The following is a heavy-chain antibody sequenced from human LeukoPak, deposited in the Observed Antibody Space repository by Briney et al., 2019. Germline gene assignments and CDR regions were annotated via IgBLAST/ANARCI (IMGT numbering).Heavy chain of an antibody. CDR1: GGSISSYY. CDR2: IYYSGST. Sequence: SETLSLTCTVSGGSISSYYWSWIRQPPGKGLEWIGYIYYSGSTNYNPSLTSRGTISVDTTKNQFSLKLSSVTAADTAVYYCAREDSEDAFDFWGQGTMLTVSS. CDR3: AREDSEDAFDF. V-gene: IGHV4-59*01. J-gene: IGHJ3*01.